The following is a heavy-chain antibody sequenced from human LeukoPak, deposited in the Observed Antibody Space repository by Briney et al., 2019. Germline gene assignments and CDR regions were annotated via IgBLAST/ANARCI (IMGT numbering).Heavy chain of an antibody. D-gene: IGHD1-14*01. CDR1: GDSITSSNW. CDR3: AFYNRGWYFDY. Sequence: SETLSLTCAVSGDSITSSNWWSWVRQPPGKGLEWIGEIWHSGSTSYNPSLRSRVAISVDKSKNQFSLKLSSVTAADTAMYYCAFYNRGWYFDYWGQGTLVTVSS. V-gene: IGHV4-4*02. J-gene: IGHJ4*02. CDR2: IWHSGST.